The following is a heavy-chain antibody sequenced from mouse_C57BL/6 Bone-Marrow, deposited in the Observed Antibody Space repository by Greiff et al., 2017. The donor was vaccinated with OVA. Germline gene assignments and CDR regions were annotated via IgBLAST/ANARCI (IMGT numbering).Heavy chain of an antibody. D-gene: IGHD1-1*01. V-gene: IGHV1-55*01. Sequence: QVQLQQPGAELVKPGASVKMSCKASGYTFTSYWITWVKQRPGQGLEWIGDIYPGSGSTNYNEKFKSKATLTVDTSSSTAYMQLSSLTSEDSAVYYCARLSYYGSSFYWYFDVWGTGTTVTVSS. CDR1: GYTFTSYW. J-gene: IGHJ1*03. CDR3: ARLSYYGSSFYWYFDV. CDR2: IYPGSGST.